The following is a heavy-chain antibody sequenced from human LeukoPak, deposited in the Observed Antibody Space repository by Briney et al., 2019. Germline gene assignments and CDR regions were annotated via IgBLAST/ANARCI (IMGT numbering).Heavy chain of an antibody. V-gene: IGHV3-23*01. J-gene: IGHJ4*02. CDR2: ISGSGGST. CDR3: ARGYRGYSGYDWYY. D-gene: IGHD5-12*01. CDR1: GFTFSSHA. Sequence: GGSLRLSCAASGFTFSSHAMSWVRQAPGKGLEWVSAISGSGGSTYYADSVKGRFTISRDNSKNSLYLQMNSLRAEDTAVYYCARGYRGYSGYDWYYWGQGTLVTVSS.